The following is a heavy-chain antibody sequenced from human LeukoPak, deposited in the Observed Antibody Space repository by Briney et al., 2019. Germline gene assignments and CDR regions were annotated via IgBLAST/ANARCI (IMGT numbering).Heavy chain of an antibody. V-gene: IGHV4-4*07. CDR3: ARTKRRQNYYDSSGPQYYYYYMDV. Sequence: SETLSLTCTVSGGSISSYYWSWIRQPAGKGLEWIGRIYTSGSTNYNPSLQSRVTISVDTSKNQFSLKLSSVTAADTAVYYCARTKRRQNYYDSSGPQYYYYYMDVWGKGTTVTISS. D-gene: IGHD3-22*01. CDR1: GGSISSYY. CDR2: IYTSGST. J-gene: IGHJ6*03.